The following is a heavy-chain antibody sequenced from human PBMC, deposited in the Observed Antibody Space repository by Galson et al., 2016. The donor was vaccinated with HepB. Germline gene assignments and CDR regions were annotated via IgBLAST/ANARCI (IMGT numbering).Heavy chain of an antibody. CDR2: MNPNSGHT. CDR1: GYTFTTND. D-gene: IGHD2-2*01. CDR3: TRAYAYWFDP. J-gene: IGHJ5*02. V-gene: IGHV1-8*01. Sequence: SVKVSCKASGYTFTTNDINWVRQATGQGLEWMGWMNPNSGHTGQAQKLQGRVTMTRNTSISTAYMELSSLTSEDTAVYYCTRAYAYWFDPWGQGTLVTVSS.